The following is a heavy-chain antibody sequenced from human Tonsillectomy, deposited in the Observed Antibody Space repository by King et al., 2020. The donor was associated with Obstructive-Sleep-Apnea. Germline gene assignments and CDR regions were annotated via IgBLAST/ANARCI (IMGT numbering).Heavy chain of an antibody. CDR3: ARQVGISWYFDL. CDR2: IDPSDSYT. D-gene: IGHD2-21*01. J-gene: IGHJ2*01. V-gene: IGHV5-10-1*01. Sequence: QLVQSGAEVKKPGESLRISRKGSGYSFTSYWISWVRQMPGKGLEWMGRIDPSDSYTNYSPSFQGHVTISADKSISTAYLQWSSLKASDTAMYYCARQVGISWYFDLWGRGTLVTVSS. CDR1: GYSFTSYW.